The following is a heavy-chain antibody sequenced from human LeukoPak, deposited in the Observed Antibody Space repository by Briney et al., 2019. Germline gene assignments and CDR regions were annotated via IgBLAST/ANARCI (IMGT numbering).Heavy chain of an antibody. CDR2: ISGSGGIT. V-gene: IGHV3-23*01. CDR3: AKDIHDFWSGYTYYYYYYGMDV. J-gene: IGHJ6*02. D-gene: IGHD3-3*01. CDR1: GFTFSSYS. Sequence: GGSLSLSYAASGFTFSSYSMSWFRQAPRRGLAWVSAISGSGGITYYADSVKTQFTISLDNSKTTLYLQMNSLRAEDTAVYSCAKDIHDFWSGYTYYYYYYGMDVWGQGTTVTVSS.